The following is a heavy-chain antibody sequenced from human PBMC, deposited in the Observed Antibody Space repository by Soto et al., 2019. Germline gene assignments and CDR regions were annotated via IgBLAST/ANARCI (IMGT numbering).Heavy chain of an antibody. Sequence: KTSETLSLTWAVYGVSFSDYYWSWVRQPPGKGLEWIGEINHSGSTNYNASLQSRATISVDTSKNQFSLKLRSVTAADTSMYYCAGFFGYKYGRVDPWGQGTQVTVSS. CDR2: INHSGST. J-gene: IGHJ5*02. CDR1: GVSFSDYY. D-gene: IGHD5-18*01. CDR3: AGFFGYKYGRVDP. V-gene: IGHV4-34*01.